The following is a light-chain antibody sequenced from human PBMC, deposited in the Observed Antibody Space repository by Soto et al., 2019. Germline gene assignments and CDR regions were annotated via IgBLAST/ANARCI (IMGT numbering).Light chain of an antibody. Sequence: DIQMTQSPSTLSASVGDRVTITCRASESVSRWSAWYQQKPGRTPKLLIYQASTLETGVPSRFSGRGSGTEFSLTFSSLLCEQFATYYFQLYNDYSQAFGQGSKVDIK. CDR3: QLYNDYSQA. V-gene: IGKV1-5*03. CDR1: ESVSRW. CDR2: QAS. J-gene: IGKJ1*01.